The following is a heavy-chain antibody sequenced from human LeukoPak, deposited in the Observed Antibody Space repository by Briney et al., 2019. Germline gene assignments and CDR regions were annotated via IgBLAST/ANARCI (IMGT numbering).Heavy chain of an antibody. V-gene: IGHV4-39*01. D-gene: IGHD3/OR15-3a*01. Sequence: SSETLSLTCTASGGSFISTSHYWGWVRQSPGKGLQWIGSVQDGGFTYYKPSFKSRATISLDTSKNLLSLNVTSVTAADAAVYYCARMILREGFSFDSWGQGTLVTVSS. CDR1: GGSFISTSHY. J-gene: IGHJ4*02. CDR3: ARMILREGFSFDS. CDR2: VQDGGFT.